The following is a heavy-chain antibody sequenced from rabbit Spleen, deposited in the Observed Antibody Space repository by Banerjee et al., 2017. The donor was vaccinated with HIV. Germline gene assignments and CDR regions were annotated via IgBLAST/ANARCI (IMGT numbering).Heavy chain of an antibody. CDR3: AREVLYAAYAGFGDATIYYFDL. CDR1: GFSFSGSYW. D-gene: IGHD6-1*01. Sequence: QSLEESGGDLVKPGASLTLTCTASGFSFSGSYWICWVRQAPGKGLEWIACIYGGSSGSTYYASWAKGRFTISKTSSTTVTLQMTSLTAADTATYFCAREVLYAAYAGFGDATIYYFDLWGQGTLVTVS. CDR2: IYGGSSGST. V-gene: IGHV1S40*01. J-gene: IGHJ4*01.